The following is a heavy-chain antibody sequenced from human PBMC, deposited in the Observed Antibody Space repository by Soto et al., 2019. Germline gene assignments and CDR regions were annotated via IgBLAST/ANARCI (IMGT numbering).Heavy chain of an antibody. CDR3: ARRYCSSTSCYLVDY. CDR2: LLYDGTNK. Sequence: GGSLRLSCAASGFTFSSFGMHWVRRAQGKGLEWVAVLLYDGTNKYYADSVKGRFTISRDNSNNTLYLQMNSRRAEDTAVYYCARRYCSSTSCYLVDYWGQGALVTVSS. D-gene: IGHD2-2*01. J-gene: IGHJ4*02. CDR1: GFTFSSFG. V-gene: IGHV3-33*01.